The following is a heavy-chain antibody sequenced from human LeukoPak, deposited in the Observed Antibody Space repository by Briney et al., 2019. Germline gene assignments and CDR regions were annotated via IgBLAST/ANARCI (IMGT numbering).Heavy chain of an antibody. CDR2: INHSGST. CDR1: GGSFSGYY. V-gene: IGHV4-34*01. J-gene: IGHJ4*02. CDR3: ARDGGLDSSGYYLDY. Sequence: SETLSLTCAVYGGSFSGYYWSWIRQPPGKGLEWIGEINHSGSTNYNPSLKSRVTISVDTSKNQFSLKLSSVTAADTAVYYCARDGGLDSSGYYLDYWGQGTLVTVSS. D-gene: IGHD3-22*01.